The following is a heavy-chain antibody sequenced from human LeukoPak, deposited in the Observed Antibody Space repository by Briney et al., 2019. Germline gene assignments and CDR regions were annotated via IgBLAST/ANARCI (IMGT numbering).Heavy chain of an antibody. CDR1: GYTFTSYG. Sequence: ASVKVSCKAPGYTFTSYGISWVRQAPGQGLEWMGWISAYNGNTNYAQKLQGRVTMTTDTSTSTAYMELRSLRSDDTAVYYCARDYGDYVPTKYNWFDPWGQGTLVTVSS. CDR3: ARDYGDYVPTKYNWFDP. CDR2: ISAYNGNT. D-gene: IGHD4-17*01. J-gene: IGHJ5*02. V-gene: IGHV1-18*01.